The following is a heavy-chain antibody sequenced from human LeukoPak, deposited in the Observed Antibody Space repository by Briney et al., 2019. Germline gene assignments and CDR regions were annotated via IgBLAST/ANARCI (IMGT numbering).Heavy chain of an antibody. J-gene: IGHJ4*02. D-gene: IGHD6-19*01. Sequence: PGGSLRLSCAASGFTFSDYYMRWIRQAPGKGLEWVSYISSSDTYTNYAGSVKGRFTISRDNAKNSLYLQMNSLRAEDTAVYYCARGPYSSGSSADYWGQGTLVSVSS. CDR3: ARGPYSSGSSADY. V-gene: IGHV3-11*06. CDR2: ISSSDTYT. CDR1: GFTFSDYY.